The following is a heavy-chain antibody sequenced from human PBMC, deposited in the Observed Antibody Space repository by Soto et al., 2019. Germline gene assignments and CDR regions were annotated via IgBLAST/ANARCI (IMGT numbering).Heavy chain of an antibody. CDR3: AREGVVITPYYYYGMDV. D-gene: IGHD3-22*01. J-gene: IGHJ6*02. Sequence: PGGSLRLSCVASGFPFSSYAMSWVRQTPGKGLEWVSGISGSGGRTYYADSVKGRFTISRDNSNNTLSLQMHILRVEDTAVYFCAREGVVITPYYYYGMDVWGQGTTVTVSS. CDR2: ISGSGGRT. CDR1: GFPFSSYA. V-gene: IGHV3-23*01.